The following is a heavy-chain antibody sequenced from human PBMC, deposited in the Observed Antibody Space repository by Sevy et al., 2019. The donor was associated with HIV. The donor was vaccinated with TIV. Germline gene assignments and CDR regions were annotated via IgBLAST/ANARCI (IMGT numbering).Heavy chain of an antibody. D-gene: IGHD3-22*01. V-gene: IGHV1-18*01. CDR3: VRDANYDSGSSGYPFDD. CDR1: GYTFVTYG. CDR2: ISGNDGST. Sequence: ASGKVSCKTSGYTFVTYGISWVRQVPGQGPQWMGWISGNDGSTREAQIFQDRVTMTTDRTTSTAYMKVRRLGSDDTDVDYCVRDANYDSGSSGYPFDDWGQGTLVTVSS. J-gene: IGHJ4*02.